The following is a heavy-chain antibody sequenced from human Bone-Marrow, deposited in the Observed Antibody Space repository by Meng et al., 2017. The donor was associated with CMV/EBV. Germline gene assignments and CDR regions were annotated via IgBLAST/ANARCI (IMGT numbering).Heavy chain of an antibody. CDR1: GGSVSNGSYY. CDR2: IYYSGST. CDR3: ARDIAAAGTEWFDP. J-gene: IGHJ5*02. V-gene: IGHV4-61*01. D-gene: IGHD6-13*01. Sequence: SGGSVSNGSYYCSWIRQPPGKGLEWIGYIYYSGSTNYNPSLKSRVTISVDTSKNQFSLKLSSVTAADTAVYYCARDIAAAGTEWFDPWGQGTLVTVSS.